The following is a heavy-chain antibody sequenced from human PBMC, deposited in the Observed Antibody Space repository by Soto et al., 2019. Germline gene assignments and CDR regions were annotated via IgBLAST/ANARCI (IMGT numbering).Heavy chain of an antibody. V-gene: IGHV4-59*08. Sequence: SETLSLTCTVSGGSISSYYWSWIRQPPGKGLEWIGYIYYSGSTNYNPSLKSRVTISVDTSKNQFSLKLSSVTAADTAVYYCASFDVWGPQGGRDAFDIWGQGTMVTVSS. J-gene: IGHJ3*02. CDR3: ASFDVWGPQGGRDAFDI. CDR2: IYYSGST. CDR1: GGSISSYY. D-gene: IGHD3-16*01.